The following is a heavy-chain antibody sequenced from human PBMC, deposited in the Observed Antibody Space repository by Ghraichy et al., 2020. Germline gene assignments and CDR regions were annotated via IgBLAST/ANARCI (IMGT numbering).Heavy chain of an antibody. CDR3: ARPYCSGGGCYQRNDAFDR. V-gene: IGHV3-21*01. CDR1: GFTFNTYS. D-gene: IGHD2-15*01. J-gene: IGHJ3*01. Sequence: GESLNISCAASGFTFNTYSMNWVRQAPGKGLEWVASIDRTSHYIYYADSVKGRFTISRDNAKNSLYLQMNGLRAEDTSVYYCARPYCSGGGCYQRNDAFDRWGQGTMVTVSS. CDR2: IDRTSHYI.